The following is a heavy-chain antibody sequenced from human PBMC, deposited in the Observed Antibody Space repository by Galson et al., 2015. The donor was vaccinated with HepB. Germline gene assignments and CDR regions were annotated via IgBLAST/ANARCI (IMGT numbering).Heavy chain of an antibody. Sequence: SLRLSCAVSGFPFSSYAMHWVRQAPGKGLEWVAVIFYDESNEYYADSVKGRFTISRDISENTLYLQMNSLRAEDTAVYYCAREVDRLWFGARGPVGVDYWGQGTLVTVSS. CDR3: AREVDRLWFGARGPVGVDY. D-gene: IGHD3-10*01. J-gene: IGHJ4*02. CDR2: IFYDESNE. V-gene: IGHV3-30*04. CDR1: GFPFSSYA.